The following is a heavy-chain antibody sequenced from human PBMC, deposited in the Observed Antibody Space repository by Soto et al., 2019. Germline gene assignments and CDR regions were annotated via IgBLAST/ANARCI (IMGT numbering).Heavy chain of an antibody. J-gene: IGHJ5*02. CDR3: ARDLGYYKNWFDP. CDR1: GASIKTGGYY. D-gene: IGHD3-9*01. CDR2: IYYSGTT. Sequence: SETLSLTCTVSGASIKTGGYYWTWIRQHPVKGLEWIGYIYYSGTTYYTPSLESRVTMSVDTSKNQFSLRLTSVTAADTAVYYCARDLGYYKNWFDPWGQGTLVTVSS. V-gene: IGHV4-31*03.